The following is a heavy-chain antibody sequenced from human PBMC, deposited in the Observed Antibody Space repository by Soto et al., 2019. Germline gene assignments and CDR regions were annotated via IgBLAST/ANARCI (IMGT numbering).Heavy chain of an antibody. J-gene: IGHJ4*01. CDR1: GFAFRSYN. V-gene: IGHV3-21*01. CDR3: ASATVVAGTFDF. D-gene: IGHD1-7*01. CDR2: ISSGSSNI. Sequence: EVQLVESGGGLVKPGGSRTLSCAGSGFAFRSYNMNWVRQPPGKGLEWVASISSGSSNIYYADSVKGRFTISRDNAKDSLYLQMDSLRAEDSAVYYCASATVVAGTFDFWGHGTLLTVSS.